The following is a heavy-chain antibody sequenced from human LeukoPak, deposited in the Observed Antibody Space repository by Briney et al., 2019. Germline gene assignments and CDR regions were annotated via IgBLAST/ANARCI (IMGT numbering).Heavy chain of an antibody. D-gene: IGHD3-10*01. CDR3: ARVYGSGSFNWFDP. CDR1: GGSISSSSYH. V-gene: IGHV4-39*07. Sequence: SETLSLTCTVSGGSISSSSYHWGWIRQPPGKGLEWVGSIYYSGSTYYNPSLKSRVTISVDTSKNQFSLKLSSVTAADTAVYYCARVYGSGSFNWFDPWGQGTLVTVSS. CDR2: IYYSGST. J-gene: IGHJ5*02.